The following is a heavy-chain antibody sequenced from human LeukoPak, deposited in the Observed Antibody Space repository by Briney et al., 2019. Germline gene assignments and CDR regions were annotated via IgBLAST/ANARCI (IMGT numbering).Heavy chain of an antibody. CDR2: INHSGST. D-gene: IGHD1-7*01. J-gene: IGHJ5*02. CDR1: GGSFGGYY. V-gene: IGHV4-34*01. CDR3: ARVSQSLDTGTTAWEWFDP. Sequence: PSETLSLTCAVYGGSFGGYYWSWIRQPPGKGLEWIGEINHSGSTNYNPSLKSRVTISVDTSKNQFSLKLSSVTAADTAVYYCARVSQSLDTGTTAWEWFDPWGQGTLVTVSS.